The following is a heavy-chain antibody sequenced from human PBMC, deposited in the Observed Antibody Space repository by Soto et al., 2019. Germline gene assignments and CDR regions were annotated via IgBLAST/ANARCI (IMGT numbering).Heavy chain of an antibody. CDR2: IYYSGST. V-gene: IGHV4-59*01. CDR3: ARGPGTPGYDY. J-gene: IGHJ4*02. D-gene: IGHD2-15*01. CDR1: GGSIRGYY. Sequence: PSETLSLTCSVAGGSIRGYYWSWIRQPPGKGLEWIGYIYYSGSTNYNPSLKSRVTVSVDTSKNQFSLKLSSMTAADTALYYGARGPGTPGYDYWGQGTLVTVSS.